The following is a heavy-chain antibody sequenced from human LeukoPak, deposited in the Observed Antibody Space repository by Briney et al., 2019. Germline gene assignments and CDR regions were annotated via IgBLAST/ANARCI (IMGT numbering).Heavy chain of an antibody. V-gene: IGHV4-61*02. CDR2: IYTSGST. CDR1: GGSISSGSYY. D-gene: IGHD3-10*01. Sequence: SQTLSLTCTVSGGSISSGSYYWSWIRQPAGKGREWIGRIYTSGSTNYNPSLKSRVTISVDTSKNRFSLKLSSVTAADTAVYYCARGPVLLWFGELLGPYYYYMDVWGKGTTVTVSS. CDR3: ARGPVLLWFGELLGPYYYYMDV. J-gene: IGHJ6*03.